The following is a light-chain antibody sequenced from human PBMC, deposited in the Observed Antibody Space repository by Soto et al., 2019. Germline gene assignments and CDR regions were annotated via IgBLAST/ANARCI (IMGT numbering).Light chain of an antibody. CDR2: DVS. J-gene: IGLJ2*01. CDR1: SSDVGAYNY. CDR3: SSYRSTSPPVV. V-gene: IGLV2-14*03. Sequence: QSALTQPASVSGSPGQSITISCTGSSSDVGAYNYVSWYQQYPGKAPKLIICDVSDRPSGVSNRFSGSKSGNTASLTISGLQAEDEAHYYCSSYRSTSPPVVFGGGTKLTVL.